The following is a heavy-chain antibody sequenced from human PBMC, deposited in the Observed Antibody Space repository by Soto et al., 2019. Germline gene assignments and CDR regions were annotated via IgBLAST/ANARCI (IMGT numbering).Heavy chain of an antibody. CDR2: IYYSGST. D-gene: IGHD2-2*01. J-gene: IGHJ6*03. V-gene: IGHV4-31*03. CDR3: ASKKGDVVVPAARSRYYYMDV. Sequence: SETLSLTCTVSGGSISSGGYYWSWIRQHPGKDLEWIGYIYYSGSTYYNPSLKSRVTISVDTSKNQFSLKLSSVTAADTAVYYCASKKGDVVVPAARSRYYYMDVWGKGTTVTVSS. CDR1: GGSISSGGYY.